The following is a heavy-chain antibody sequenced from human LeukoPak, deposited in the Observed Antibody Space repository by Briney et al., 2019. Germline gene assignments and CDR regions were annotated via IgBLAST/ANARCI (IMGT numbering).Heavy chain of an antibody. CDR1: GFTVSSNY. CDR2: IYSGGST. CDR3: ARASYDSSGYYPFDY. D-gene: IGHD3-22*01. Sequence: GGSLRLSCAASGFTVSSNYMSWVRQAPGKGLEWVSVIYSGGSTYYADSVKGRFTISRDNSKNTLYLQMNSLRAEDTAVYYCARASYDSSGYYPFDYWGQGTLVTVSS. V-gene: IGHV3-53*01. J-gene: IGHJ4*02.